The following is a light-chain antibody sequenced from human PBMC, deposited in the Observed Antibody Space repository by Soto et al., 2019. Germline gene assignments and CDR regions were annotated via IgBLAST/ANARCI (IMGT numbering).Light chain of an antibody. J-gene: IGLJ2*01. CDR2: RNN. Sequence: VVTQPPSASGTPGQRVTISCSGSSSNIGSNYVYWYQQLPGTAPELLIYRNNQRPSGVPDRFSGSKSGTSASLAISGLRSEDEADYYCAAWDDSLSGVVFGGGTQLTVL. CDR3: AAWDDSLSGVV. CDR1: SSNIGSNY. V-gene: IGLV1-47*01.